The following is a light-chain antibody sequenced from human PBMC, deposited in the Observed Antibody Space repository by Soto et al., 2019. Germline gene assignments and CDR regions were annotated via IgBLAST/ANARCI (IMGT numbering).Light chain of an antibody. Sequence: QSVLTQPPSASGSPGQSVTISCTGTSSDIAIYNYVSWYQQHPGKAPKLMIFEVSKRPSGVPDRFSGSKSANTASLTVSGLQAEDEADYYCSSYTSSSTLIFGGGTKLTVL. CDR2: EVS. J-gene: IGLJ2*01. CDR3: SSYTSSSTLI. CDR1: SSDIAIYNY. V-gene: IGLV2-8*01.